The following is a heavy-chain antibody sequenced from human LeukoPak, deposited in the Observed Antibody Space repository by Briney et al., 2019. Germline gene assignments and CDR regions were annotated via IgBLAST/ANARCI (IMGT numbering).Heavy chain of an antibody. CDR1: GGSFSGYY. Sequence: PSETLSLTCAVYGGSFSGYYWSWIRQSPGKGLEWIAEINHSGSTYYNPSLKSRVTISVDTSKNQFSLKLNSVTAADTAVYYCGRTGETGNSSSGIDYWGQGTLVTVSS. D-gene: IGHD6-19*01. CDR3: GRTGETGNSSSGIDY. V-gene: IGHV4-34*01. CDR2: INHSGST. J-gene: IGHJ4*02.